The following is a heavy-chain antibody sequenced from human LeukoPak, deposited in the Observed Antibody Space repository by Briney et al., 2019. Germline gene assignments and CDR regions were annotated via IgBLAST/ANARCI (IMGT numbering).Heavy chain of an antibody. CDR3: AREGSQYDYGSGPSNV. CDR1: GYTLTSYY. D-gene: IGHD3-10*01. CDR2: INPNSGGK. Sequence: ASVKVSCKAYGYTLTSYYRHWVRQAPGQGLEWMGWINPNSGGKNYAQKFQGRVTMISDTSISTVYMEFNRLRSDDTAVYYCAREGSQYDYGSGPSNVWGQGTTVSVSS. J-gene: IGHJ6*02. V-gene: IGHV1-2*02.